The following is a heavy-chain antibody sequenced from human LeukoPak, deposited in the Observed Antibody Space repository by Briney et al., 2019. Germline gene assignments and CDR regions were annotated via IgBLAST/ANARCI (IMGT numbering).Heavy chain of an antibody. CDR3: VRDSHFVVRGVIGVARGLDY. CDR2: INPNSGGT. D-gene: IGHD3-10*01. J-gene: IGHJ4*02. Sequence: ASVKVSCKASGYTFTGYYMHWVRQAPGQGLEWMGWINPNSGGTNYAQKFQGRVTMTRDTSTSTAYMELSRLRSDDTALYYCVRDSHFVVRGVIGVARGLDYWGQGTLATVSS. CDR1: GYTFTGYY. V-gene: IGHV1-2*02.